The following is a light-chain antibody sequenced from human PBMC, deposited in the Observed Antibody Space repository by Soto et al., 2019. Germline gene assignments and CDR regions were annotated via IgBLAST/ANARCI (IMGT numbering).Light chain of an antibody. Sequence: EIVLTQSPGTLSLSPGERATLSCRASQSITSSYLAWYQQKPGQAPRLLIHGASNRATGIPDRFSGSGSGTEVTLTISRLEPEDFAVFYCQQYGRSPYTFGPGTKVDLK. CDR2: GAS. V-gene: IGKV3-20*01. J-gene: IGKJ3*01. CDR1: QSITSSY. CDR3: QQYGRSPYT.